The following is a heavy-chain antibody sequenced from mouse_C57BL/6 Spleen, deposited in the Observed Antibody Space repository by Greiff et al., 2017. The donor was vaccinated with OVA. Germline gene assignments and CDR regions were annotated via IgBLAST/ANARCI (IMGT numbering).Heavy chain of an antibody. CDR3: AREGTTGGDY. J-gene: IGHJ2*01. CDR1: GYAFSSYW. CDR2: IYPGDGDT. D-gene: IGHD1-1*01. Sequence: VQGVESGAELVKPGASVKISCKASGYAFSSYWMNWVKQRPGKGLEWIGQIYPGDGDTNYNGKFKGKATLTADKSSSTAYMQLSSLTSEDSAVYFCAREGTTGGDYWGQGTTLTVSS. V-gene: IGHV1-80*01.